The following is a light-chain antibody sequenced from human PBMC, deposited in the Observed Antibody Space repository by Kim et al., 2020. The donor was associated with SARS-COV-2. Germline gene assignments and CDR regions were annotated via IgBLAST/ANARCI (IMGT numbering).Light chain of an antibody. CDR3: QQDNNNPPT. CDR1: QAISSS. Sequence: DIQLTQSPSFLSASVGDRVTITCRASQAISSSLAWYQQKPGKAPRLLIYAASRLQSGVPARFSGSGSGTEFTLTISSLQPEDFATYYCQQDNNNPPTFGGGTKVDIK. V-gene: IGKV1-9*01. J-gene: IGKJ4*01. CDR2: AAS.